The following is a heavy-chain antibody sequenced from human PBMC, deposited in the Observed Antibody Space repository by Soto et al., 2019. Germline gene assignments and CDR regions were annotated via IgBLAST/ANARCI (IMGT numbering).Heavy chain of an antibody. V-gene: IGHV3-30*18. CDR1: GFTFSSYG. J-gene: IGHJ6*02. CDR2: ISYDGSNK. D-gene: IGHD2-2*01. Sequence: PGGSLRLSCAASGFTFSSYGMHWVRQAPGKGLEWVAVISYDGSNKYYADSVKGRFTISRDNSKNTLYLQMNSLRAEDTAVYYCAKDLLSGGDPWANYYCGMDVCGQGTTVIVSS. CDR3: AKDLLSGGDPWANYYCGMDV.